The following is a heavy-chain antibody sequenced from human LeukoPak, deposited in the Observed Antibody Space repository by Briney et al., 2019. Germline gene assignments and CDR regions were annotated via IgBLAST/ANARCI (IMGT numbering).Heavy chain of an antibody. CDR1: GGSISSGSYY. J-gene: IGHJ6*03. D-gene: IGHD4-11*01. V-gene: IGHV4-61*02. CDR3: ARERSGNYAFGRPDYYYYMDV. CDR2: IYTSGST. Sequence: PSETLSLTCTVSGGSISSGSYYWSWIRQPAGKGLEWIGRIYTSGSTNYNPSLKSRVTMSVDTSKNQFSLKLSSVTAADTAVYYCARERSGNYAFGRPDYYYYMDVWGKGTTVTVSS.